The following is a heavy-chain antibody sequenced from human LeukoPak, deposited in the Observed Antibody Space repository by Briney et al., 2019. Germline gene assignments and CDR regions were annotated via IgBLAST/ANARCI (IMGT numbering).Heavy chain of an antibody. CDR3: SRYSPSFDF. V-gene: IGHV3-11*04. D-gene: IGHD2-15*01. CDR2: ISSSGSTI. J-gene: IGHJ4*02. Sequence: GGSLRLPCAASGFTFSDYYMSWIRQAPGKGLEWVSYISSSGSTIYYADSVKGRFTISRDNAKNSLYLQMNSLRVEDTAVYFCSRYSPSFDFWGQGTLVTVSS. CDR1: GFTFSDYY.